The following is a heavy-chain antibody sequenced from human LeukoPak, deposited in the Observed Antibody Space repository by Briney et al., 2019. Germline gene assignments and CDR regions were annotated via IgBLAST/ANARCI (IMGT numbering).Heavy chain of an antibody. CDR1: GFTVSSNY. CDR3: ARGEMATITGGFDY. D-gene: IGHD5-24*01. J-gene: IGHJ4*02. V-gene: IGHV3-53*01. CDR2: IYSGGST. Sequence: GGSLRLSCAASGFTVSSNYMSWVRQAPGKGLEWVSVIYSGGSTYYADSVKGRFTISRDNSKNTLYLQMNSLRAEDTAVYYCARGEMATITGGFDYWGQGTLVAVSS.